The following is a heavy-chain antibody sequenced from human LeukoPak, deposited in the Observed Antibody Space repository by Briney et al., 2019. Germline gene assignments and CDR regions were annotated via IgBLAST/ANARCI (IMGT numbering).Heavy chain of an antibody. V-gene: IGHV3-23*01. J-gene: IGHJ4*02. CDR3: ATDPATVGITTRDF. CDR2: ISGRGVST. D-gene: IGHD1-26*01. Sequence: GGSLRLSCAGSGFIFSNYVMNWVRQGPGKGLEWVSSISGRGVSTNYADFVKGRFTISRDNSKSTLYLQMNSLRAEDTAVYYCATDPATVGITTRDFWGQGTLVTVSS. CDR1: GFIFSNYV.